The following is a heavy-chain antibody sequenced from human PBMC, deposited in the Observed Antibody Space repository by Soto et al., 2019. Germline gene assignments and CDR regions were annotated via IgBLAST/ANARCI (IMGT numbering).Heavy chain of an antibody. CDR3: ARGRIGYGDRLLDY. V-gene: IGHV4-59*01. D-gene: IGHD4-17*01. Sequence: SETLSLTCTVSGGSISSYYWSWIRQPPGKGLEWIGYIYYSGSTNYNPSLKSRVTISVDTSKNQFSLKLSSVTAADTAVYYCARGRIGYGDRLLDYWGQGTLVTVSS. CDR1: GGSISSYY. J-gene: IGHJ4*02. CDR2: IYYSGST.